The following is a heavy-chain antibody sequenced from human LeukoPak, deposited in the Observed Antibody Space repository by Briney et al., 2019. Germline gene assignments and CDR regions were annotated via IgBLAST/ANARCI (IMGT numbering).Heavy chain of an antibody. V-gene: IGHV4-59*01. CDR2: IYYSGST. CDR1: GGSISSYY. CDR3: ARSGSGWYAFDY. Sequence: SETLSLTCTASGGSISSYYWSWIRQPPGKGLEWIGYIYYSGSTNYNPSLKSRVTISVDTSKNQFSLKLSSVTAADTAVYYCARSGSGWYAFDYWGQGTLVTVSS. J-gene: IGHJ4*02. D-gene: IGHD6-19*01.